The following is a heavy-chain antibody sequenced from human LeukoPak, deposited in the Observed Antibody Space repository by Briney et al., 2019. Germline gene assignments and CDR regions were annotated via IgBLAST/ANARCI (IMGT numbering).Heavy chain of an antibody. CDR2: IRYDGSNK. CDR1: GFTFSSYG. V-gene: IGHV3-30*02. CDR3: AREGYYGSGSPPGYFDY. J-gene: IGHJ4*02. Sequence: GGSLRLSCAASGFTFSSYGMHWVRQAPGKGLEWVAFIRYDGSNKYYADSVKGRFTISRDNSKNTLYLQMNSLRAEDTAVYYCAREGYYGSGSPPGYFDYWGQGTLVTVSS. D-gene: IGHD3-10*01.